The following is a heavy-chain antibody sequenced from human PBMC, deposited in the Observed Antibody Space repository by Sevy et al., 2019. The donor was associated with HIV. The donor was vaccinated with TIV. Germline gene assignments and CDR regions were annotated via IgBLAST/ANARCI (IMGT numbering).Heavy chain of an antibody. CDR2: IYYSGST. Sequence: SETLSLTCAVSGYSISNGYYWGWIRQPPGKGLEWIGSIYYSGSTYYNPSLKSRVTISVDTSKNQFSLKRSSVNAADTAVYYCARIPFVPAANEVDYWGQGTLVTVSS. J-gene: IGHJ4*02. CDR1: GYSISNGYY. V-gene: IGHV4-38-2*01. D-gene: IGHD2-2*01. CDR3: ARIPFVPAANEVDY.